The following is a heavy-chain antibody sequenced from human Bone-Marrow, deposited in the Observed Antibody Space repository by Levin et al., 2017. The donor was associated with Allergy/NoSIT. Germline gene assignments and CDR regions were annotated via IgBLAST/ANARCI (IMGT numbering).Heavy chain of an antibody. CDR2: ISNDGNSK. D-gene: IGHD3-10*01. Sequence: PGGSLRLSCAASGFIFSDYGIHWVRQAPGKGLEWVAVISNDGNSKYYADSVKGRFTISRDNSEDTLYLQMYSLRAEDSAVYFCVRDPKFGEILSAFDIWGQGTMVTVSS. J-gene: IGHJ3*02. V-gene: IGHV3-30*03. CDR1: GFIFSDYG. CDR3: VRDPKFGEILSAFDI.